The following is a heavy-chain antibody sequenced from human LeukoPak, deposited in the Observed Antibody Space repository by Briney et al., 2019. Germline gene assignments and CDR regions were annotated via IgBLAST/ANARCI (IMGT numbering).Heavy chain of an antibody. CDR3: ARVPYSSGYYYYYYYMDV. V-gene: IGHV4-34*01. CDR2: INHSGST. D-gene: IGHD3-22*01. CDR1: GGSFSGYY. J-gene: IGHJ6*03. Sequence: PSEALSLTCAVYGGSFSGYYWSWIRQPPGKGLEWIGEINHSGSTNYNPSLKSRVTISVDTSKNQFSLKLSSVTAADTAVYYCARVPYSSGYYYYYYYMDVWGKGTTVTVSS.